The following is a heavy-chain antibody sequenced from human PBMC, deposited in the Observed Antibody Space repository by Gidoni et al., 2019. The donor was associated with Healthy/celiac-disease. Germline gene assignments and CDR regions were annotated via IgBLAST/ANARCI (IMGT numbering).Heavy chain of an antibody. V-gene: IGHV2-70*15. Sequence: QVTLRESGPALVQPTQTLTLTCTFSGFSLSTSGMCVSWIRQPPGKALEWLARIDWDDDKYYSTSLKTRLTISKDTSKNQVVLTMTNMDPVDTATYYCARIKSDPNAFDIWGQGTMVTVSS. CDR2: IDWDDDK. CDR1: GFSLSTSGMC. CDR3: ARIKSDPNAFDI. J-gene: IGHJ3*02.